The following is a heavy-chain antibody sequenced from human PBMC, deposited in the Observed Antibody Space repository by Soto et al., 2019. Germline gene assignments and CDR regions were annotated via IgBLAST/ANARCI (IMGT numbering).Heavy chain of an antibody. D-gene: IGHD1-26*01. Sequence: QPLSHTCAISGDSGSSNSAAWNWIKQSPSRGLEWLGRTYYRSKWYNDYAVSVKSRITIDPDASKNQFSLQLNSVTPEDTAVYYCARDTVAGSYSGGMDVWGQGTTVTVSS. CDR1: GDSGSSNSAA. CDR2: TYYRSKWYN. J-gene: IGHJ6*01. CDR3: ARDTVAGSYSGGMDV. V-gene: IGHV6-1*01.